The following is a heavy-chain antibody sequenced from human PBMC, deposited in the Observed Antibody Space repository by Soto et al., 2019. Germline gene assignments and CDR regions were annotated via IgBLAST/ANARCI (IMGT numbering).Heavy chain of an antibody. CDR3: ASHYDLWTGYLSPVDY. CDR2: IDTSSTKI. CDR1: GYTFSDYY. J-gene: IGHJ4*02. V-gene: IGHV3-11*01. Sequence: GGSLRLSCAASGYTFSDYYLSWIRQAPGKGLEWISYIDTSSTKIYYADSVRGRFTISRDNGKNSLFLEMNNLRVEDTAVYFCASHYDLWTGYLSPVDYWGRGTLVTVSS. D-gene: IGHD3-3*01.